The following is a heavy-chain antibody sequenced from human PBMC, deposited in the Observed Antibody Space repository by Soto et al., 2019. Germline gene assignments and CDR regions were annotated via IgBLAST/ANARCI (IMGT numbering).Heavy chain of an antibody. D-gene: IGHD6-19*01. CDR1: GYTFTRYS. Sequence: QVQLVQSGAEVRKPGASVQVSCKASGYTFTRYSINWVRQAPGQGLEWVGWISNYNGDTKYAEKFQGRVTLTTDTFTTTSYMDLRSLTSDDTAMYFCARGDSTGSPTAWFDPWGQGTLVTVLS. J-gene: IGHJ5*02. CDR2: ISNYNGDT. CDR3: ARGDSTGSPTAWFDP. V-gene: IGHV1-18*04.